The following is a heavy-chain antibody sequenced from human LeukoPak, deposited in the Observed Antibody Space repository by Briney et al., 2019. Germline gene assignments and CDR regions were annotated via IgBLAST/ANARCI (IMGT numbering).Heavy chain of an antibody. Sequence: SQTLSLTCAISGDSVSSNSAAWNWIRQSPPRGLEWLGRTYYGSRWNNDYAVSVKSRITINPDTSKNHFSLQLNSVTPEDTAVYYCARVVSAAFDYWGQGTLVTVSS. CDR2: TYYGSRWNN. V-gene: IGHV6-1*01. J-gene: IGHJ4*02. D-gene: IGHD2-2*01. CDR1: GDSVSSNSAA. CDR3: ARVVSAAFDY.